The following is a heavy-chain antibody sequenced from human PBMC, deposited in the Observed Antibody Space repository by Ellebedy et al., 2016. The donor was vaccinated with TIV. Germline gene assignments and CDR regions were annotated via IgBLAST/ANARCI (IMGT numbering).Heavy chain of an antibody. J-gene: IGHJ4*02. D-gene: IGHD1-1*01. CDR1: GFTVTTNY. Sequence: GESLKISCAASGFTVTTNYMNWVRQAPGKGLEWVSVIFSAADGGETHYADSVKGRFTISRDNAKNLLYLQMNRLRDEDTAVYYCARDGNQLDYWGQGTLVIVSS. CDR3: ARDGNQLDY. CDR2: IFSAADGGET. V-gene: IGHV3-53*01.